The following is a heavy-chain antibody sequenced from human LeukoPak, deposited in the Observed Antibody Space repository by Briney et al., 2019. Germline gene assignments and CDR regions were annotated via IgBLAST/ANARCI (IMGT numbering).Heavy chain of an antibody. J-gene: IGHJ4*02. CDR2: IYHSGST. V-gene: IGHV4-4*02. CDR1: GGSISSSNW. Sequence: SETLSPTCAVSGGSISSSNWWSWVRQPPGKGLEWIGEIYHSGSTNYNPSLKSRVTISVDKSKNQFSLKLSSVIAADTAVYYCASRYCSSTSCSLVVDYWGQGTLVTVSS. D-gene: IGHD2-2*01. CDR3: ASRYCSSTSCSLVVDY.